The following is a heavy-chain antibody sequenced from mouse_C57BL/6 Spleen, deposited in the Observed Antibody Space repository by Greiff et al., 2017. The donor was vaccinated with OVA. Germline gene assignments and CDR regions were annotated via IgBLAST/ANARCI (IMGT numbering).Heavy chain of an antibody. CDR1: GFTFSDYG. CDR2: ISSGSSTI. V-gene: IGHV5-17*01. CDR3: ASTSIYYDYDSWFAY. J-gene: IGHJ3*01. Sequence: EVKLMESGGGLVKPGGSLKLSCAASGFTFSDYGMHWVRQAPEKGLEWVAYISSGSSTIYYADTVKGRFTISRDNAKNTLCLQMTSLRSDDTAMYYCASTSIYYDYDSWFAYWGQGTLVTVSA. D-gene: IGHD2-4*01.